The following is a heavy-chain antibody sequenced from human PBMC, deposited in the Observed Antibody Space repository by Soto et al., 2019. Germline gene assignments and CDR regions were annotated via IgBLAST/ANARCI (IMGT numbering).Heavy chain of an antibody. V-gene: IGHV5-10-1*01. CDR2: IDPSDSYT. CDR1: GYSFTSYW. J-gene: IGHJ4*02. Sequence: PVASLTISCKGSGYSFTSYWISWVRQMPGKGLEWMGRIDPSDSYTNYSPSFQGHVTISADKSISTAYLQWSSLKASDTAMYYCARHITPYDSSGPGFYWGQGTLVTVSS. CDR3: ARHITPYDSSGPGFY. D-gene: IGHD3-22*01.